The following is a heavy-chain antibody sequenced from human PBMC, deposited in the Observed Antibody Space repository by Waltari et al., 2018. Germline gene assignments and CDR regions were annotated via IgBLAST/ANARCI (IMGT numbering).Heavy chain of an antibody. J-gene: IGHJ3*02. CDR3: ARCFDSSGWDDAFDI. V-gene: IGHV4-59*01. D-gene: IGHD6-19*01. Sequence: QVQLQESGPGLVKPSETLSLTCTVSGGSISSYYWSWIRQPPGKGLEWIGYIYYSGNTNYNPSLKSRVTISVDTSKNQFSLKLSSVTAADTAVYYCARCFDSSGWDDAFDIWGQGTMVTVSS. CDR2: IYYSGNT. CDR1: GGSISSYY.